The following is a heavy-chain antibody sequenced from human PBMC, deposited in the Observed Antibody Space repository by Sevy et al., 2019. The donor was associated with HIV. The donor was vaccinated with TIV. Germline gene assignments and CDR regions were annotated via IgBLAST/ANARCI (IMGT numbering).Heavy chain of an antibody. V-gene: IGHV3-33*02. D-gene: IGHD2-8*01. Sequence: GGSLRLSCAASGFAPSTDGMHWVRQAPGKGLEWVAVIGYDGSNKYYADSDKGRFSISRDNSRNSLFLQMDSLRAEDKAVYYCARDPRMYGDYLLAYFDYWGQGTLVTVSS. J-gene: IGHJ4*02. CDR3: ARDPRMYGDYLLAYFDY. CDR1: GFAPSTDG. CDR2: IGYDGSNK.